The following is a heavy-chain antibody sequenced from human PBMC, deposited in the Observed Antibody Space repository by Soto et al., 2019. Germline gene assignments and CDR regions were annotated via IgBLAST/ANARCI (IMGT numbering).Heavy chain of an antibody. J-gene: IGHJ4*02. CDR2: IYYSGST. V-gene: IGHV4-61*01. D-gene: IGHD6-13*01. CDR3: ASWYSSSWSNFDF. CDR1: GGSVSSGNYY. Sequence: NPSETLSLTCTVSGGSVSSGNYYWNWIRQSPGRGLEWIGYIYYSGSTNYNPSLKSRVSISVDTSKNQFSLRLSSVTAADTAVYYCASWYSSSWSNFDFWGQGTLVTVSS.